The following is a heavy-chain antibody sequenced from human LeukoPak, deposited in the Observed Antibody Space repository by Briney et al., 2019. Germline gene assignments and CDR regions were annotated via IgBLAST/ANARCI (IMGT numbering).Heavy chain of an antibody. CDR2: IYHSGSL. D-gene: IGHD2-21*01. CDR1: GYSIGNDYY. V-gene: IGHV4-38-2*01. Sequence: SETLSLTCAVSGYSIGNDYYWCWIRQPPGKGPEWIGTIYHSGSLYYNPSLKTRVTISIDASKNQFSLRLSSVTAADTAVYYCASVEFLSGEGHNFDNWGQGILVTVSS. J-gene: IGHJ4*02. CDR3: ASVEFLSGEGHNFDN.